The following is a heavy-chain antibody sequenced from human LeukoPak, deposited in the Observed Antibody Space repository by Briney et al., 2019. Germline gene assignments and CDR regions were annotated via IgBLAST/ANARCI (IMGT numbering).Heavy chain of an antibody. CDR3: AKGRYCSSTSCGYYGMDV. D-gene: IGHD2-2*01. Sequence: PGGSLRLSCAASGFTFSSYGMRWVRQAPGKGLEWVAVISYDGSNKYYADSVKGRFTISRNNSKNTLYLQMNSLRAEDTAVYYCAKGRYCSSTSCGYYGMDVWGKGTTVTVSS. V-gene: IGHV3-30*18. CDR1: GFTFSSYG. CDR2: ISYDGSNK. J-gene: IGHJ6*04.